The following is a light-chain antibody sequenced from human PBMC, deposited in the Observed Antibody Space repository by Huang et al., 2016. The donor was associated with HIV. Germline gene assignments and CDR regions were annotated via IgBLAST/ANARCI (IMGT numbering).Light chain of an antibody. CDR1: QSVSTY. J-gene: IGKJ2*01. Sequence: EIVLTQSPATLSLSPGERATISCRASQSVSTYLAWYQQKPGQAPRRLIYDASNRATGIPARFSGSGSGTDFTLTINSLEPEDFAVYYCQQRSNSPYTFGQGTKLEIK. CDR2: DAS. CDR3: QQRSNSPYT. V-gene: IGKV3-11*01.